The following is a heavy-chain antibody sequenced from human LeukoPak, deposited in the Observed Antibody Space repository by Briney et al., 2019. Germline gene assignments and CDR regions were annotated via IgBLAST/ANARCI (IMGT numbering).Heavy chain of an antibody. CDR2: INPNSGGT. V-gene: IGHV1-2*02. CDR3: ARDRVTYSRSLGNWFDP. D-gene: IGHD6-13*01. J-gene: IGHJ5*02. Sequence: ASVKVSCKASGYTFTGYYMHWVRQAPGQGLEWMGWINPNSGGTNYAQKFQGRVTMTRDTSISTAYMELSRLRSDDTAVYYCARDRVTYSRSLGNWFDPWGQGTLVTVSS. CDR1: GYTFTGYY.